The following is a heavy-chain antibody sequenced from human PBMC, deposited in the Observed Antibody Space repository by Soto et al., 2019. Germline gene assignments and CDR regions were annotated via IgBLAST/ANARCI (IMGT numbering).Heavy chain of an antibody. V-gene: IGHV4-4*02. D-gene: IGHD2-15*01. Sequence: QLRESGPGLVKPSGTLSLTCFVSGASISSTYWWSWVRQTPGKRLEWIGQIYHTGNTSYNPSLKNRVTISLDKSNNQFSLRLTSMTAADTAVYYCATLPPRIVVVMTDLPTWGQGTLVTVSS. CDR2: IYHTGNT. CDR3: ATLPPRIVVVMTDLPT. CDR1: GASISSTYW. J-gene: IGHJ5*02.